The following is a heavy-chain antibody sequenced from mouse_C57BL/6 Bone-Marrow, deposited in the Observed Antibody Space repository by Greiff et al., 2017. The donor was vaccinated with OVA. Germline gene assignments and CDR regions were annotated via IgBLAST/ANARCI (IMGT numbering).Heavy chain of an antibody. Sequence: QVQLQQPGAELVRPGTSVKLSCKASGYTFTSYWMHWVKQRPGQGLEWIGVIDPSDSYTNYNQKFKGKATLTVDTSSSTAYMQLSSLTSEDSAIYYCARGHSNPCDYWGQGTTLTVSS. V-gene: IGHV1-59*01. CDR3: ARGHSNPCDY. J-gene: IGHJ2*01. CDR2: IDPSDSYT. D-gene: IGHD2-5*01. CDR1: GYTFTSYW.